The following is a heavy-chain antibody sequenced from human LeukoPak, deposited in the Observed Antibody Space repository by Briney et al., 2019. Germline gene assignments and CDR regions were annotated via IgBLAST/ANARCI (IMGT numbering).Heavy chain of an antibody. Sequence: NSSETLSLTCTVSGGSISSGGYYWTWIRQHPGXXXXXIGHIYYSGSTYYNPSLKSRVSISVDTSKNQFSLKLNSVTAADTAVYYCARDRDGYNLDSWGQGTLVTVSS. CDR1: GGSISSGGYY. V-gene: IGHV4-31*03. J-gene: IGHJ5*01. CDR2: IYYSGST. CDR3: ARDRDGYNLDS. D-gene: IGHD5-24*01.